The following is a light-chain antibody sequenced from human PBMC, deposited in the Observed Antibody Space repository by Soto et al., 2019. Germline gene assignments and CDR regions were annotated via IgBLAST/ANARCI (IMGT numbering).Light chain of an antibody. V-gene: IGKV3-15*01. Sequence: DILLTQSPATLSASVGDRVTLTCRASQSVNSYLAWYQQKPGKAPRLLIYGASTTARGIPSRFSGTGSGTEFTLTISSLQSDDFATYYCQQYSNSPSTFGQGTRLEIK. CDR3: QQYSNSPST. J-gene: IGKJ5*01. CDR1: QSVNSY. CDR2: GAS.